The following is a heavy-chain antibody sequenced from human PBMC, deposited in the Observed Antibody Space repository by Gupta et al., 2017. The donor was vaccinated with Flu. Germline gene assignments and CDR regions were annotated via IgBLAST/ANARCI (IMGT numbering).Heavy chain of an antibody. J-gene: IGHJ4*02. CDR1: FSSFA. D-gene: IGHD1-26*01. CDR2: ISGNGANT. Sequence: FSSFAMTWVRQAPGKGLEWVSTISGNGANTYYADSVKGRFTISRDNSKNTLSLQMDSLRAEDTAVYYCAKDQAPLVGASDFWGQGTLVTVSS. V-gene: IGHV3-23*01. CDR3: AKDQAPLVGASDF.